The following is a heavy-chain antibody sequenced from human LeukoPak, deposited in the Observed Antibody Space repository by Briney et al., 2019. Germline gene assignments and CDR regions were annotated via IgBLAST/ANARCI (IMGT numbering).Heavy chain of an antibody. J-gene: IGHJ6*02. V-gene: IGHV3-11*05. D-gene: IGHD2-2*01. CDR3: ARDSPRCSSTSCLEDYGMDV. CDR2: ISSSSYT. Sequence: PGGSLRLSCAASGFTFSDYYMSWIRQAPGKGLEWVSYISSSSYTNYADSVKGRFTISRDNAKNSLYLQMNSLRAEDTAVYYCARDSPRCSSTSCLEDYGMDVWGQGTTVTVSS. CDR1: GFTFSDYY.